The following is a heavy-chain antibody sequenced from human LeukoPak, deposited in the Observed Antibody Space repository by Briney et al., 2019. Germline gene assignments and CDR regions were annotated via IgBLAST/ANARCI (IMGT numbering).Heavy chain of an antibody. CDR3: ARVFGGSAYYGSGSYSPWFDP. D-gene: IGHD3-10*01. V-gene: IGHV4-59*01. CDR1: GGSISSYY. Sequence: PSETLSLTCTVSGGSISSYYWSWIRQPPGKGLEWIGYIYYSGSTNYNPSLKSRVTISVDTSKNQFSLKLSSVAAADTAVYYCARVFGGSAYYGSGSYSPWFDPWGQGTLVTVSS. CDR2: IYYSGST. J-gene: IGHJ5*02.